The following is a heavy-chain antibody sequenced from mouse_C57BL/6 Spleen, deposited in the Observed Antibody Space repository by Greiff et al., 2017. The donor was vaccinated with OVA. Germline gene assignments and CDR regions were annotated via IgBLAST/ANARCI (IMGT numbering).Heavy chain of an antibody. D-gene: IGHD2-14*01. CDR3: ASIGAPPPITWFAY. J-gene: IGHJ3*01. CDR2: INPSSGYT. CDR1: GYTFTSYT. V-gene: IGHV1-4*01. Sequence: QVQLQQSGAELARPGASVKMSCKASGYTFTSYTMHWVKQRPGQGLEWIGYINPSSGYTKYNQKFKDKATLTADKSSSTAYMQLSSLTSEDSAVYYCASIGAPPPITWFAYWGQGTLVTVSA.